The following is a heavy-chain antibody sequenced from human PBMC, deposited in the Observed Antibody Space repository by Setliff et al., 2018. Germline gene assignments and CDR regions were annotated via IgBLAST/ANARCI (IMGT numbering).Heavy chain of an antibody. CDR2: IDVGNGNT. D-gene: IGHD5-18*01. J-gene: IGHJ4*02. V-gene: IGHV1-3*01. CDR1: GYTFTSYA. Sequence: ASVKVSCKASGYTFTSYAMHWVRQAPGQRLEWMGWIDVGNGNTKYSQKFQGRVTITRDTSASTAYMELSSLRSEDTAVYYCAGAAMVYYYFDYWGQGTLVTVSS. CDR3: AGAAMVYYYFDY.